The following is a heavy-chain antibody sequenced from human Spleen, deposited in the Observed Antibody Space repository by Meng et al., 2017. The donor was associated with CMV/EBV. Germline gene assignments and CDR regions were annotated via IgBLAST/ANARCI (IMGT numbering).Heavy chain of an antibody. CDR1: GFTVSSKY. CDR3: ARVYSGLDV. CDR2: LYTGGNT. Sequence: GESLKISCAASGFTVSSKYMSWVRQAPGKGLEWVSVLYTGGNTYYADAVKGRFTISRDNSKNMLYLQMNSLRAEDTAMYYCARVYSGLDVWGQGTTVTASS. V-gene: IGHV3-53*01. J-gene: IGHJ6*02.